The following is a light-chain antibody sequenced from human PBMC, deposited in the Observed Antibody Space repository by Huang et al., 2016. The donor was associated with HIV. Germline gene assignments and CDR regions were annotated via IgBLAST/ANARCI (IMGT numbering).Light chain of an antibody. CDR2: GAS. CDR3: QQYNNWPPEET. CDR1: QSVSRN. V-gene: IGKV3-15*01. J-gene: IGKJ3*01. Sequence: EIVMTQSQATLSVSPGERATLSCRASQSVSRNLAWYQQKPGQAPRLLMYGASISATGIPARFTGSGSWTEFTLTISSLQSEDFAVYYCQQYNNWPPEETFGPGTKVDMK.